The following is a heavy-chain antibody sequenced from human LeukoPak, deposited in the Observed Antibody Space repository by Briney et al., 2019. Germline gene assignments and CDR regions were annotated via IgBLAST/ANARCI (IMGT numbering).Heavy chain of an antibody. V-gene: IGHV1-18*01. CDR2: ISAYNGNT. J-gene: IGHJ4*02. Sequence: GASVKVSCKASGGTFSSYAISWVRQAPGQGLEWMGWISAYNGNTNYAQKLQGRVTMITDTSTSTAYMELRSLRSDDTAVYYCARADEYYSDSSGYYPRQEYYFDYWGQGTLVTVSS. CDR1: GGTFSSYA. D-gene: IGHD3-22*01. CDR3: ARADEYYSDSSGYYPRQEYYFDY.